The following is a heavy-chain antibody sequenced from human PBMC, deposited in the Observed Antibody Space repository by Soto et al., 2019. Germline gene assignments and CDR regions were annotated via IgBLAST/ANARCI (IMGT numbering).Heavy chain of an antibody. Sequence: SETLSLTCAVYGGFFIGYYWSWIRQPPGKGLEWIGEINHSGSTNYNPSLKSRVTISVDTSKNQFSLKLSSVTAADTALYYCAAGGGDNWXDGEMVGNWFDXWGQGTLVTVSS. D-gene: IGHD1-1*01. CDR1: GGFFIGYY. CDR3: AAGGGDNWXDGEMVGNWFDX. V-gene: IGHV4-34*01. CDR2: INHSGST. J-gene: IGHJ5*02.